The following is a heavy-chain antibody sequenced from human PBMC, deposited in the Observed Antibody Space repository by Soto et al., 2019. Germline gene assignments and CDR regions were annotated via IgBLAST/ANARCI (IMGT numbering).Heavy chain of an antibody. J-gene: IGHJ4*02. CDR1: GFTFSSYA. D-gene: IGHD3-10*01. CDR2: ISGSGGST. CDR3: AKVTGWFYNTYLDY. Sequence: PGGSLRLSCAASGFTFSSYAMSWVRQAPGKGLEWVPAISGSGGSTYYADSVKGRFTISRDNSKNTLYLQMNSLRAEDTAVYYCAKVTGWFYNTYLDYWSQGTLVTVSS. V-gene: IGHV3-23*01.